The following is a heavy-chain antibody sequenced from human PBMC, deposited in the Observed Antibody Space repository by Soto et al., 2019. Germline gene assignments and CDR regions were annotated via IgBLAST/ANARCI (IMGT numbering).Heavy chain of an antibody. CDR3: XXXXXXXXXXRD. Sequence: QITLRESGPPLVKPTQTLTLTCTFSGFSLSTTGMGVGWVRHPPGKALEWLALIYWDDGERYSPSLNNRLTITKDTSKNQXXXXXXXXXXXXXXXXXXXXXXXXXXXXRDWGQGTLVT. V-gene: IGHV2-5*02. CDR1: GFSLSTTGMG. J-gene: IGHJ4*02. CDR2: IYWDDGE.